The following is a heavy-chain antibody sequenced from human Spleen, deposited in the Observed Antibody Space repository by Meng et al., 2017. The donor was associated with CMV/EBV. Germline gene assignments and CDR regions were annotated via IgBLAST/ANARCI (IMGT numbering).Heavy chain of an antibody. CDR2: INPNRGGT. CDR3: ARDHVRYCSSTSCRTNWYFDL. CDR1: HY. Sequence: HYIRWVRQAPGQGLEWMGWINPNRGGTNFAQNFQGRVTMTRDTSISTAFMELRSLTSDDTAVYYCARDHVRYCSSTSCRTNWYFDLWGRGTLVTVSS. V-gene: IGHV1-2*02. D-gene: IGHD2-2*01. J-gene: IGHJ2*01.